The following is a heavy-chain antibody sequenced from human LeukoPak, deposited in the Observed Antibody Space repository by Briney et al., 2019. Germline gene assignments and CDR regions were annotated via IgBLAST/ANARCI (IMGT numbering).Heavy chain of an antibody. Sequence: PGGSLRLSCAASGFTFSDYRIHWVRQAPGQGLVWVSRINTDGSITNYADSVKGRFSISRDNAKNTLYLQMSSLRAEDTAVYYCARDRGPRTGFMVREAYDYWGQGTLVTVSS. CDR2: INTDGSIT. CDR1: GFTFSDYR. D-gene: IGHD3-10*01. J-gene: IGHJ4*02. CDR3: ARDRGPRTGFMVREAYDY. V-gene: IGHV3-74*01.